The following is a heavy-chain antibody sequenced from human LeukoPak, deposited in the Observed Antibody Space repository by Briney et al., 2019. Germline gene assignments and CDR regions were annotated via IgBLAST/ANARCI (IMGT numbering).Heavy chain of an antibody. V-gene: IGHV3-30*04. D-gene: IGHD2-15*01. CDR1: GFTFSSYT. CDR2: ISYDESYK. J-gene: IGHJ6*03. CDR3: ASGDCGGGSCYGPSYYYYYMDV. Sequence: GGSLRLSCAASGFTFSSYTMYWVRQAPGKGLEWVAAISYDESYKFYADSVKGRFTISRDNSKNTLYLQMNSLRAEDTAVYYCASGDCGGGSCYGPSYYYYYMDVWGKGTTVTVSS.